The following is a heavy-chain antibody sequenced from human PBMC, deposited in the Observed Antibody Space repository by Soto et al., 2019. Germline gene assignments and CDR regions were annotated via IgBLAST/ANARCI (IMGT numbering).Heavy chain of an antibody. V-gene: IGHV1-3*01. Sequence: GASVKVSCKASGYTFTSYAMHWVRQAPGQRLEWMGWINAGNGNTKYSQKFQGRVTITRDTSASTAYMELSSLRSEDTAVYYCARPLVPSTMYYYYYGLGCWGKGTTVTVSS. CDR2: INAGNGNT. D-gene: IGHD2-2*01. CDR3: ARPLVPSTMYYYYYGLGC. CDR1: GYTFTSYA. J-gene: IGHJ6*04.